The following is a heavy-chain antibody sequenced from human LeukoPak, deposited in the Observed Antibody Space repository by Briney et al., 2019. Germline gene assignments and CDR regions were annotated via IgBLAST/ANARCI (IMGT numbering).Heavy chain of an antibody. CDR3: AILRGAPCGSGSGNIDY. V-gene: IGHV3-30*04. CDR1: GFTFSSYA. Sequence: GSLRLSCVASGFTFSSYAMHWVRQAPGKGLEWVAVISYEGRNKYYAASVKGRFNISRDNSKTTLYLQMNSLRAEDTAVYYCAILRGAPCGSGSGNIDYWGQGTLVTVSS. J-gene: IGHJ4*02. CDR2: ISYEGRNK. D-gene: IGHD3-10*01.